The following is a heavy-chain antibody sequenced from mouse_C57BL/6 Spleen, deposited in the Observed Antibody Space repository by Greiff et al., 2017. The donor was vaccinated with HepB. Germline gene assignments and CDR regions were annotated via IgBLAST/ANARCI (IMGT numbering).Heavy chain of an antibody. CDR2: IYPGDGDT. CDR1: GYAFSSSW. V-gene: IGHV1-82*01. Sequence: VQLQQSGPELVKPGASVKISCKASGYAFSSSWMNWVKQRPGKGLEWIGRIYPGDGDTNYNQKFKGKATLTVDTSSSTAYMQLSSLTSEDSAVYYCARGAYWGQGTLVTVSA. CDR3: ARGAY. J-gene: IGHJ3*01.